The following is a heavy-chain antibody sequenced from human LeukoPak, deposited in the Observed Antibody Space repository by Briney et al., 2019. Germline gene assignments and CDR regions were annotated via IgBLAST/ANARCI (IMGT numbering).Heavy chain of an antibody. CDR3: ASNTGTVFDY. CDR1: GGSISTYY. V-gene: IGHV4-59*01. D-gene: IGHD7-27*01. Sequence: SETLSLTCTVSGGSISTYYWSWIRQPPGKGLEWIGYIYYSESSNYNPSLKTRVTISVDTSKNQFSLKLSSVTAADTAVYYCASNTGTVFDYWGQGALVTVSS. CDR2: IYYSESS. J-gene: IGHJ4*02.